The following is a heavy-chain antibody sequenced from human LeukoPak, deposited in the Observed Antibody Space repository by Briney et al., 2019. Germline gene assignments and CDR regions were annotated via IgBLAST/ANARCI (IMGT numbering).Heavy chain of an antibody. J-gene: IGHJ5*02. Sequence: SETLSLTCAVYGGSFSGYYWSWIRQPPGKGLEWIGEINHSGSTNYNPSLKSRVTISVDTSKNQFSLKLSSVTAADTAVYYCARGVGYYDFWSGYSPDNWFDPWGQGTLVTVSS. D-gene: IGHD3-3*01. CDR1: GGSFSGYY. CDR2: INHSGST. V-gene: IGHV4-34*01. CDR3: ARGVGYYDFWSGYSPDNWFDP.